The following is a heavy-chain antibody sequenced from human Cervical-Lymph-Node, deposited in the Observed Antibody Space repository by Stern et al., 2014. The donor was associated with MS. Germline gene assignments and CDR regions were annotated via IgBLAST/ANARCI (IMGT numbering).Heavy chain of an antibody. V-gene: IGHV3-11*01. D-gene: IGHD3-10*01. Sequence: VQLVESGGGLVKPGGSLRLSCAASGFSFSDYSMSWTRQAPGKGLEWVSHISRTGDTIYSADYLTGRFTISRDNAKDSVYLHMNSLRAEDTAVYYCARGTVWFGELLESWGQGTLVAVSS. CDR1: GFSFSDYS. CDR2: ISRTGDTI. J-gene: IGHJ5*02. CDR3: ARGTVWFGELLES.